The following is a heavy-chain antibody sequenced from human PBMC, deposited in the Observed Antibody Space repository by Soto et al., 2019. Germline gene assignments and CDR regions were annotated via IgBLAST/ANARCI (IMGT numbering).Heavy chain of an antibody. CDR3: ARGGRNGSWYPRDAFDL. J-gene: IGHJ3*01. Sequence: EVQLVESGGGLIQPGGSLRLSCAASGFNLNTNHMSWVRQAPGKGLAWVSVIYSVGNAFYADSVKGRFTISRDNSKNTLYLQMKSLRAEDTAVYYCARGGRNGSWYPRDAFDLWGQGTMVTVSS. CDR2: IYSVGNA. V-gene: IGHV3-53*01. D-gene: IGHD2-15*01. CDR1: GFNLNTNH.